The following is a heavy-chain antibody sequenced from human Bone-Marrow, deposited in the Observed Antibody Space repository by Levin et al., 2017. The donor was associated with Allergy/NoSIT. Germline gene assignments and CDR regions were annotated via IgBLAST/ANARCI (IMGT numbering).Heavy chain of an antibody. J-gene: IGHJ5*01. V-gene: IGHV1-24*01. CDR3: VTVGDLGERWFDS. Sequence: ASVKVSCKVSEDTLTDVSIHWVRQAPGKGLEWLGGFDPEIADTIYAEKFQGRLTMTEDTNTDTGYMQLTSLTFDDTAVYFCVTVGDLGERWFDSWGQGTRVTVSS. CDR1: EDTLTDVS. D-gene: IGHD4-17*01. CDR2: FDPEIADT.